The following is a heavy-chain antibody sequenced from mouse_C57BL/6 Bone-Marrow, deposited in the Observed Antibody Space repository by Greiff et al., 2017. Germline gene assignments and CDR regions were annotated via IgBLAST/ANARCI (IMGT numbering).Heavy chain of an antibody. D-gene: IGHD2-1*01. CDR2: INPSNGGT. CDR3: QYGNYVHWYFDV. Sequence: QVQLQQPGTELVKPGASVQLSCKASGYTFTSYWLNWVTQRPGQGLEWIGNINPSNGGTNYNEKFKGKATLTVDKSSSTAYMQLSSLTSEDSAVYYGQYGNYVHWYFDVWGTETTVTVSS. J-gene: IGHJ1*03. CDR1: GYTFTSYW. V-gene: IGHV1-53*01.